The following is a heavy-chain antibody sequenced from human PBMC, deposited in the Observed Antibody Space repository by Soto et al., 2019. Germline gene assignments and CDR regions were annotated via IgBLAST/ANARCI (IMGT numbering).Heavy chain of an antibody. CDR2: IYYSGST. CDR1: GGSISSSSYY. CDR3: ARLDGAIAAAPLA. V-gene: IGHV4-39*01. Sequence: PSETLSLTCTVSGGSISSSSYYWGWIRQPPGKGLEWIGSIYYSGSTYYNPSLKSRVTISVDTSKNQFSLKLSSVTAADTAVHYCARLDGAIAAAPLAWGQGTLVTVSS. J-gene: IGHJ5*02. D-gene: IGHD6-13*01.